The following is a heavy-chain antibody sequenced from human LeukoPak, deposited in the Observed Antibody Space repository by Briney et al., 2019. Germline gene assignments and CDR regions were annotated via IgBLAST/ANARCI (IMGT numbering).Heavy chain of an antibody. J-gene: IGHJ3*02. D-gene: IGHD6-19*01. CDR3: ARRVAVARRDAFDI. CDR1: GYTLTELS. V-gene: IGHV1-24*01. CDR2: FDPEDGET. Sequence: GASVKVSCKVSGYTLTELSMHWVRQAPGKGLEWMGGFDPEDGETIYAQKLQGRVTMSTDTSTGTAYMELRSLRSDDTAVYYCARRVAVARRDAFDIWDQGTMVTVSS.